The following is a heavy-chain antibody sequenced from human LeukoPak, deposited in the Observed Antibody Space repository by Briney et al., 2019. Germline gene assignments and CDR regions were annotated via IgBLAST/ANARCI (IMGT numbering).Heavy chain of an antibody. Sequence: TGGSLRLSCAASGFTFSSYWMHWVRLAPGKGLVWVSRINSDGSSTSYADSVKGRFTISRDNAKNTLYLQMNSLKAEDTAVYYCARSGGVLRYFDWLFPPGYWGQGTLVTVSS. D-gene: IGHD3-9*01. CDR2: INSDGSST. V-gene: IGHV3-74*01. CDR1: GFTFSSYW. J-gene: IGHJ4*02. CDR3: ARSGGVLRYFDWLFPPGY.